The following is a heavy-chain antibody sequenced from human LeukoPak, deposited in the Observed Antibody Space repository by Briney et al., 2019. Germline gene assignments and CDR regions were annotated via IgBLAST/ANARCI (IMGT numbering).Heavy chain of an antibody. J-gene: IGHJ5*02. D-gene: IGHD1-26*01. CDR3: AREGLGPTFSAWFDP. CDR2: ISGSGDST. V-gene: IGHV3-23*01. Sequence: GGSLRLSCAASGFTFSSSAMNWVRQAPGKGLEWVSSISGSGDSTYYADSVKGRFTISRDNSKNTLYLQMNSLTSEDTAIYFCAREGLGPTFSAWFDPWGQGTLVTVSS. CDR1: GFTFSSSA.